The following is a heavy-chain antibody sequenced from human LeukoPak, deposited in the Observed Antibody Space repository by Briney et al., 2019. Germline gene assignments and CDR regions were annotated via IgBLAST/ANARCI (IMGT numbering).Heavy chain of an antibody. D-gene: IGHD3-16*01. V-gene: IGHV4-59*11. J-gene: IGHJ5*02. CDR2: IDHTGST. CDR3: ARQSLVDYSDSRGPFRWFDI. Sequence: SETPSLSCNVSGGSISSHYWSWIRQPPGKGLEWMGYIDHTGSTDCSPSLKSRVTMSVDTSKNQVSLKLSYATAADSAVYFCARQSLVDYSDSRGPFRWFDICGRGTLVTVS. CDR1: GGSISSHY.